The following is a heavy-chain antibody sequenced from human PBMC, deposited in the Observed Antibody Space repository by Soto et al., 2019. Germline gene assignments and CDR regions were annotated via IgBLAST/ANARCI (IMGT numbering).Heavy chain of an antibody. CDR3: ARGIATGQLDP. CDR1: GYTFTRYT. V-gene: IGHV1-3*01. J-gene: IGHJ5*02. D-gene: IGHD2-15*01. CDR2: INPDNGNT. Sequence: ASVKVSCKASGYTFTRYTMNWVRQAPGQRLEWMGWINPDNGNTKSSQKFQDRVIITRDTSASTAYMDLSSLRPEDTAVYYCARGIATGQLDPWGQGTLVTVSS.